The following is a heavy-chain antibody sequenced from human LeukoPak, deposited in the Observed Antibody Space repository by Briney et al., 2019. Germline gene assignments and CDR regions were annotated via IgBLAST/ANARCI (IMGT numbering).Heavy chain of an antibody. V-gene: IGHV4-59*01. Sequence: KPSETLSLTCTVSGGSISSYYWSWIRQPPGKGLEWIGYIYYSGSTNYNPSLKSRVTISVDTSKNQFSLKLSSVTAADTAVYYCAREGDSDYGDYPYYFDYWGQGTLVTVSS. CDR1: GGSISSYY. D-gene: IGHD4-17*01. CDR2: IYYSGST. J-gene: IGHJ4*02. CDR3: AREGDSDYGDYPYYFDY.